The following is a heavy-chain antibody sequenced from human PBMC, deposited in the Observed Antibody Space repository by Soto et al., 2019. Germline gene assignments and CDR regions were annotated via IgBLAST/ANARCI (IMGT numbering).Heavy chain of an antibody. CDR1: GGSISSSNW. CDR3: RGERLLWPRPSSY. V-gene: IGHV4-4*02. CDR2: IYHSGST. J-gene: IGHJ4*02. D-gene: IGHD3-10*01. Sequence: QVQLQESGPGLVKPSGTLSLTCAVSGGSISSSNWWSWVRQPPGKGLEWIGEIYHSGSTNYNPSLKSRDTISVDKSKNQFSLKLSSVTAADTAVYYCRGERLLWPRPSSYWGQGTLVTVSS.